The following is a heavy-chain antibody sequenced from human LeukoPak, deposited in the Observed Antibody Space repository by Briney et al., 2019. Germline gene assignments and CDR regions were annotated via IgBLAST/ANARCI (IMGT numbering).Heavy chain of an antibody. D-gene: IGHD2-21*01. J-gene: IGHJ4*02. CDR1: VFTFSSYI. CDR3: ARGISMTHPPGY. V-gene: IGHV3-21*01. Sequence: GGSLRLSCAASVFTFSSYIMNWVRQAPGKGLECVSSISSSSSYIYYADSVKGRFTISRDNAKNSLYLQMNSLRSEDTAVYYCARGISMTHPPGYWGQGTLVTVSS. CDR2: ISSSSSYI.